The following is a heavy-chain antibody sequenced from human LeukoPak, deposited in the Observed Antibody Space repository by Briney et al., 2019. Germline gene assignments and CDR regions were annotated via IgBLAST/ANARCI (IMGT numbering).Heavy chain of an antibody. J-gene: IGHJ3*02. CDR3: AKGNALGGSGYDAYDI. CDR2: ISWNSGSI. V-gene: IGHV3-9*03. Sequence: GGSLRLSCAASGLNFDDHAMHWVRQAPGKGLEWVPSISWNSGSIGYADSVKGRFTISRDNAKNSLYLQMNSLRVEDMALYFCAKGNALGGSGYDAYDIWGQGTMVTVSS. CDR1: GLNFDDHA. D-gene: IGHD3-22*01.